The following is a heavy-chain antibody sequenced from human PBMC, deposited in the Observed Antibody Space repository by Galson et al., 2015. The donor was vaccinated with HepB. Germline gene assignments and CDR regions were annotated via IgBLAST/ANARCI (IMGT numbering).Heavy chain of an antibody. V-gene: IGHV2-5*02. CDR1: GFSITTAGVG. CDR2: IYWDDDK. J-gene: IGHJ4*02. D-gene: IGHD3-22*01. Sequence: KPTQTLTLTCTLSGFSITTAGVGVGWIRQPPGRALEWLGIIYWDDDKHYSPTLKNRVAITKDTSKNLVVLTMTNMDPIDTGTYFCAHRPLTFRYDAGGYWNYFDAWGPGMLVTVSS. CDR3: AHRPLTFRYDAGGYWNYFDA.